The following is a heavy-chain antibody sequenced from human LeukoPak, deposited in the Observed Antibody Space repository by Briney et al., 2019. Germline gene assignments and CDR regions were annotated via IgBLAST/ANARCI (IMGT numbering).Heavy chain of an antibody. V-gene: IGHV3-21*01. CDR1: GFTFSSYS. Sequence: GGSLRLSCAASGFTFSSYSMNWVRQAPGKGLEWVSSISSSSSYIYYADSVKGRFTISRDNARNSLYLQMNSLRADDTAVYYCARESSPGYSYGYPLAYWGQGTLVTVSS. CDR3: ARESSPGYSYGYPLAY. D-gene: IGHD5-18*01. J-gene: IGHJ4*02. CDR2: ISSSSSYI.